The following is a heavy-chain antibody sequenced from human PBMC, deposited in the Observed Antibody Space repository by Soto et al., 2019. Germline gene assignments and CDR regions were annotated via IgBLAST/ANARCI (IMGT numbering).Heavy chain of an antibody. CDR1: GLTFSSYG. CDR3: ANGAIGTTPRGY. J-gene: IGHJ4*02. CDR2: ISYDGSNK. Sequence: QVQLVESGGGVVQPGMSLRISCAASGLTFSSYGMHWVRQAPGKGLEWVAVISYDGSNKYYTDSVKGRFTISRDNSKNTLYLQMNSLGGEDTAVYYCANGAIGTTPRGYWGQGTLVTVSS. V-gene: IGHV3-30*18. D-gene: IGHD1-7*01.